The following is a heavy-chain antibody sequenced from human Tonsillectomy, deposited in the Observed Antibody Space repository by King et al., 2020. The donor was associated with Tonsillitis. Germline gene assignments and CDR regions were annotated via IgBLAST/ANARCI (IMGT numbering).Heavy chain of an antibody. J-gene: IGHJ4*02. CDR1: GGSIRGYY. CDR2: IYYNENT. CDR3: ARDLTGPFDS. Sequence: VQLQESGPGLVKPSESLALTCTVSGGSIRGYYWSWLRQPPGKGLEWIGYIYYNENTVYSPSLKSRTTISVDPSKNLLSLNLKSVTAADTAVYYCARDLTGPFDSWGQGTLVTVSS. D-gene: IGHD1-20*01. V-gene: IGHV4-59*01.